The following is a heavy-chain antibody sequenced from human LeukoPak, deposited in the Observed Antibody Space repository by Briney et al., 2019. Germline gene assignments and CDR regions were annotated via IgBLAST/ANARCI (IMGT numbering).Heavy chain of an antibody. D-gene: IGHD6-19*01. V-gene: IGHV1-18*01. CDR3: ARSSLAVAGSVFDY. CDR2: ISTYNGNT. CDR1: GYTFTSYG. Sequence: ASVKVSCKASGYTFTSYGISWVRQAPGQGLEWMEWISTYNGNTNYAQKLQGRVSMTTDTSTSTAYMELRSLRSDDTAVYYCARSSLAVAGSVFDYWGQGTLVTVS. J-gene: IGHJ4*02.